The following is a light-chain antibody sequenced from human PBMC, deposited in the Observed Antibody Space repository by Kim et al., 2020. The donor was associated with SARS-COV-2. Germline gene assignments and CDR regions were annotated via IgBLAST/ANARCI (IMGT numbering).Light chain of an antibody. CDR3: QQRINWPRLT. Sequence: EIVLTQSPATLSLSPGERATLSCRASQSVSSYLVWYQQKPGQAPRLLIYDASNRATGIPARFSGSGSGTDFTLTISSLEPEDFAVYYWQQRINWPRLTFGGGTKV. J-gene: IGKJ4*01. CDR1: QSVSSY. CDR2: DAS. V-gene: IGKV3-11*01.